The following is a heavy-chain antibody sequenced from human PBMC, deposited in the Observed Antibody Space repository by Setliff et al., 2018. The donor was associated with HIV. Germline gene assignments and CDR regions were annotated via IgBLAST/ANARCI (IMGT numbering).Heavy chain of an antibody. CDR1: GGSISNYY. CDR3: ARARYGTSFDP. Sequence: SETLSLTCAVSGGSISNYYWSWIRQPPGKGLEWIGYVYYNGGTQYNPSLKSRVTISADTSKNQFSLKLNSVTAADTAVYFCARARYGTSFDPWGQGTLVTVSS. J-gene: IGHJ5*02. V-gene: IGHV4-59*01. D-gene: IGHD3-9*01. CDR2: VYYNGGT.